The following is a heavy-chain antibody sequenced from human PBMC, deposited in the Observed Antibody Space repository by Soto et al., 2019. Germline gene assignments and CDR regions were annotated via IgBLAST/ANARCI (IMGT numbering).Heavy chain of an antibody. CDR1: GYTFTSYG. CDR2: ISAYNGNT. D-gene: IGHD2-15*01. V-gene: IGHV1-18*01. Sequence: ASVKVSCKASGYTFTSYGISWVRQAPGQGLEWMGWISAYNGNTNYAQKLQGRVTMTTDTSTSTAYMELRSLRSNDTAVYYCARDIVVVVAATSSYYYYYYGMDIWGQGTTVTVSS. J-gene: IGHJ6*02. CDR3: ARDIVVVVAATSSYYYYYYGMDI.